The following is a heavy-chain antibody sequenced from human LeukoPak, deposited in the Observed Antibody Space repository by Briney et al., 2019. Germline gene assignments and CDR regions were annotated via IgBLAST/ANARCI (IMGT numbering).Heavy chain of an antibody. D-gene: IGHD2-2*02. CDR2: INHSGST. CDR3: ARPIPHDY. CDR1: GASISSNNW. J-gene: IGHJ4*02. Sequence: PSGTLSLTCAVSGASISSNNWWNWVRQPPGQGLEWIGEINHSGSTNYNPSLKSRVTISVDTSKNQFSLKLSSVTAADTAVYYCARPIPHDYLGQGTLVTVSS. V-gene: IGHV4-4*02.